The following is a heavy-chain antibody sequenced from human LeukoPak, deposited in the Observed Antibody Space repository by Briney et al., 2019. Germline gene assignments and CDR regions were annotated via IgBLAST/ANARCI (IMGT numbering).Heavy chain of an antibody. CDR1: GFAFSSYW. CDR3: TTEVGYYYDYNWFDP. D-gene: IGHD3-22*01. CDR2: IKQDGSEK. Sequence: PGGSLRLSCAASGFAFSSYWMSWVRQAPGKGLEWVANIKQDGSEKYYVDSVKGRFTISRDNAKNSLYLQMNSLKTEDTAVYYCTTEVGYYYDYNWFDPWGQGTLVTVSS. J-gene: IGHJ5*02. V-gene: IGHV3-7*05.